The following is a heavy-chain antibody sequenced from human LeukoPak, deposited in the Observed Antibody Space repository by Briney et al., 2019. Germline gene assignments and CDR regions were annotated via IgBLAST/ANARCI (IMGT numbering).Heavy chain of an antibody. CDR1: GGSISSYY. V-gene: IGHV4-59*01. CDR3: ASSRSNYYDSSGYTPKIDY. D-gene: IGHD3-22*01. J-gene: IGHJ4*02. Sequence: SETLSLTCTVSGGSISSYYWSWIRQPPGQGLEWIGYIYYSGSTNYNPSLKSRVTISIDTSKNQFSLKLSSVTAADTAVYYCASSRSNYYDSSGYTPKIDYWGQGTLVTVSS. CDR2: IYYSGST.